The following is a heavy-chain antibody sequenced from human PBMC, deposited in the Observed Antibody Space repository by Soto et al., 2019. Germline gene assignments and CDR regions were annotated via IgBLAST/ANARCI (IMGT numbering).Heavy chain of an antibody. CDR3: AATYSTSWSWFDP. J-gene: IGHJ5*02. Sequence: QVTMKESGPVLVKPTETLTLTCTVSGFSLSNAGLGVSWIRQPPGKALEWLAHISSNDEKTYSTSLKSRLTPSTDTSKSQVGLIMTNMDPVETATYYCAATYSTSWSWFDPWGQGTLVTVSS. V-gene: IGHV2-26*01. CDR2: ISSNDEK. D-gene: IGHD6-13*01. CDR1: GFSLSNAGLG.